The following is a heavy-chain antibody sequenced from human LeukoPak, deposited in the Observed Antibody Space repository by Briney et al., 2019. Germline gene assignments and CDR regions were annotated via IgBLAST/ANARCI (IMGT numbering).Heavy chain of an antibody. D-gene: IGHD2-21*02. CDR3: TRMTAGHDY. V-gene: IGHV4-34*01. J-gene: IGHJ4*02. CDR1: GVSFDDYY. Sequence: SETLSLTCAVSGVSFDDYYWSCVRQTPGKGLEWIGEINHSGYTNDSLSLKSRVTLSIDTSRKQFSLNLRSVTVADTGIYYCTRMTAGHDYWGQGTLVTVSS. CDR2: INHSGYT.